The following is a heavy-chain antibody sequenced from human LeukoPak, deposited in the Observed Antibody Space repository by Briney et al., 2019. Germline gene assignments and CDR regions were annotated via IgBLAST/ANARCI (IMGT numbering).Heavy chain of an antibody. CDR3: ARDDGDYLGGGFDR. J-gene: IGHJ4*02. D-gene: IGHD4-17*01. V-gene: IGHV3-53*01. CDR2: IYSGGST. CDR1: GFTVSTNY. Sequence: PGGSLRLSCKASGFTVSTNYMNWVRQAPGKGLEWVSVIYSGGSTYYADSVRGRFTISRVISKNTLYLQMDSLRAEDTAVYYCARDDGDYLGGGFDRWGQGTLVTVSS.